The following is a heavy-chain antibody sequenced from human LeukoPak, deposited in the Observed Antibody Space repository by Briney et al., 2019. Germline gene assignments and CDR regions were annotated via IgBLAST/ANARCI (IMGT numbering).Heavy chain of an antibody. D-gene: IGHD1-20*01. CDR1: GFTVSSNY. CDR2: IYSSGTT. V-gene: IGHV3-66*01. CDR3: ARGEYNWNDLHL. J-gene: IGHJ5*02. Sequence: GGSLRPSCAASGFTVSSNYMSWVRQAPGKGLEWVSVIYSSGTTYYADSVKGRFTISRDNSKNTLYLQMNSLRAEDTAVYYCARGEYNWNDLHLWGQGTLVTVSS.